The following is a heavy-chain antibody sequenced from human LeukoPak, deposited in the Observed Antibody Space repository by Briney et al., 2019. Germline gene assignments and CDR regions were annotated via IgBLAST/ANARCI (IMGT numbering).Heavy chain of an antibody. CDR2: IYTSGST. V-gene: IGHV4-61*02. CDR3: ARGPYKYDGSGAFDI. J-gene: IGHJ3*02. D-gene: IGHD3-22*01. CDR1: GDSISSGDYY. Sequence: SETLSLTCTVSGDSISSGDYYWSWIRQPAGKGLEWIGRIYTSGSTNYNHSLKSRVTISVDTSKNQFSLKLTSVTAADTAVYYCARGPYKYDGSGAFDIWGQGTMTVSS.